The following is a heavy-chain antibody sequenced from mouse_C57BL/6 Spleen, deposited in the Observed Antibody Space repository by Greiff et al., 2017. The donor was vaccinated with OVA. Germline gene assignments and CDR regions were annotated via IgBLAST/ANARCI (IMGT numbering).Heavy chain of an antibody. V-gene: IGHV14-4*01. CDR2: IDPENGDT. J-gene: IGHJ2*01. CDR3: TTFYGSSLGYFDD. Sequence: VQLQQSGAELVRPGASVKLSCTASGFNIKDDYMHWVKQRPEQGLEWIGWIDPENGDTEYASKFQGKATITADTSSNTAYLQLSSLTSEDTAVYYCTTFYGSSLGYFDDWGKGTTLTVSS. CDR1: GFNIKDDY. D-gene: IGHD1-1*01.